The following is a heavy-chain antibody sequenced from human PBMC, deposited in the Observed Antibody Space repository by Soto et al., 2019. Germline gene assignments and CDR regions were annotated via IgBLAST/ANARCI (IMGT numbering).Heavy chain of an antibody. J-gene: IGHJ3*02. CDR1: GGSVISGSYY. V-gene: IGHV4-61*01. CDR3: ARDTERAFDI. Sequence: SETLSLTCTVSGGSVISGSYYWRWIRQPPGKGLEWIGYIYYSGSTNYNPSLKSRVTISVDTSKNQFSLKLSSVTAADTAVYYCARDTERAFDIWGQGTMVTVSS. CDR2: IYYSGST. D-gene: IGHD1-26*01.